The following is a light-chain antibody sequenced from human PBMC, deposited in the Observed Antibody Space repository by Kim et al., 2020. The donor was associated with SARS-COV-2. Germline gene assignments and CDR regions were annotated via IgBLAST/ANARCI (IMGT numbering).Light chain of an antibody. V-gene: IGKV3-20*01. CDR3: QQYGSSPIT. CDR2: GAS. Sequence: EIVLTQSPGTLSLSPGERAALSCKASQTVISYYLAWYQHKPGQAPRLLIYGASARATGIPDRFSGSGSGTDFTLIITKLEPEDFAVYYCQQYGSSPITFGQGTRLEIK. J-gene: IGKJ5*01. CDR1: QTVISYY.